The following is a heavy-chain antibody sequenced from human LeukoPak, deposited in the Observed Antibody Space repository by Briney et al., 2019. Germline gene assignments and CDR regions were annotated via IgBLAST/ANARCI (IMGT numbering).Heavy chain of an antibody. CDR3: ARRSSYYYDSRGAFDI. D-gene: IGHD3-22*01. Sequence: SETLSLTCAVYGGSFSGYYWSWIRQPPGKGLEWIGEINHSGSTYYNPSLKSRVTISVDTSKNQFSLKLSSVTAADTAVYYCARRSSYYYDSRGAFDIWGQGTMVTVSS. V-gene: IGHV4-34*01. J-gene: IGHJ3*02. CDR1: GGSFSGYY. CDR2: INHSGST.